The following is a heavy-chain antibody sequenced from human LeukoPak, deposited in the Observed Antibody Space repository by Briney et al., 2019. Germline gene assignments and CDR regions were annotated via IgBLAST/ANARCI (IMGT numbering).Heavy chain of an antibody. J-gene: IGHJ5*02. V-gene: IGHV3-21*01. Sequence: GGSLRLSCAASGFTFSSYGMSWVRQASGKGLEWVSAISSSSSYIYYADSVQGRFTISRDNAKNSLSLQMNSLRAEDTAVYYCARPLMYYYGSETYFWFDPWGQGTLVTVSS. CDR1: GFTFSSYG. D-gene: IGHD3-10*01. CDR2: ISSSSSYI. CDR3: ARPLMYYYGSETYFWFDP.